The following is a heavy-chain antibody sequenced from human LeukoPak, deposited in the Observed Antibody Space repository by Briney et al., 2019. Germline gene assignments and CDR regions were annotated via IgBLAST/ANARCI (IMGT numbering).Heavy chain of an antibody. CDR3: ARDVVITKSFDY. V-gene: IGHV1-69*05. D-gene: IGHD3-22*01. Sequence: SVRVSCKASGGTFSSYAISWVRQAPGQGLEWMGWIIRSFGTTNYAQTFQGRVTITTDESTSTAYMELSSLRSEDTAVYYCARDVVITKSFDYWGQGTLVTVSS. J-gene: IGHJ4*02. CDR2: IIRSFGTT. CDR1: GGTFSSYA.